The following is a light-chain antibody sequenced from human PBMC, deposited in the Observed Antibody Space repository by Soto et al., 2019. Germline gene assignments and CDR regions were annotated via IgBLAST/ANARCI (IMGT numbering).Light chain of an antibody. V-gene: IGKV1-13*02. CDR2: DAS. J-gene: IGKJ5*01. CDR3: QQANSISIT. Sequence: IQMTQSPSSVSASVGDRVTITCRASQGIGSALAWYQQKPGKAPKLLIYDASSLESGVPSRFSGSGSGTDFTLTISSLQPEDFATYYCQQANSISITFGQGTRLEIK. CDR1: QGIGSA.